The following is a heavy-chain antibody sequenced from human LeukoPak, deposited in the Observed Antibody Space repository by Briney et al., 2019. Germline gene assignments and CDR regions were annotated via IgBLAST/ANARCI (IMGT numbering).Heavy chain of an antibody. CDR1: GGSFSGDY. V-gene: IGHV4-59*01. J-gene: IGHJ1*01. Sequence: SETLSLTCAVYGGSFSGDYWSWIRQPPGKGLEWIGYIFYSGSTNYNPSLKSRVTISVDTSKNQFSLKLRSVTAADTAVYYCARGGSYNFQHWGQGTLVTASS. CDR2: IFYSGST. CDR3: ARGGSYNFQH. D-gene: IGHD1-26*01.